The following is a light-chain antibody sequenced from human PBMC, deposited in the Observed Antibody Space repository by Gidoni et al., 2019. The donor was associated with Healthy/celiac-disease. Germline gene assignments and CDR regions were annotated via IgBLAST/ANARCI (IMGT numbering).Light chain of an antibody. CDR1: QSISSY. V-gene: IGKV1-39*01. CDR3: QQSYSAAWT. Sequence: DIQMTQSPSSLSASVGDRVTITCRASQSISSYLYWYHQKPGKAPKLLIYAASSLQSGVPSRFSGSGSGTDFTLTISSLQPEDFATYYCQQSYSAAWTFGQGTKVEIK. J-gene: IGKJ1*01. CDR2: AAS.